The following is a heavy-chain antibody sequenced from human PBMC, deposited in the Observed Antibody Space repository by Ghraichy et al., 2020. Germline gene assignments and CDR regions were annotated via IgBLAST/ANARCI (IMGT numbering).Heavy chain of an antibody. V-gene: IGHV3-7*03. CDR3: ARLLRAAAGPNWFDP. Sequence: KIKRDGSEQYYLDSVKGRFTISRDNAKNSLYLQMNSLRAEDTAVYFCARLLRAAAGPNWFDPWC. CDR2: IKRDGSEQ. D-gene: IGHD6-13*01. J-gene: IGHJ5*02.